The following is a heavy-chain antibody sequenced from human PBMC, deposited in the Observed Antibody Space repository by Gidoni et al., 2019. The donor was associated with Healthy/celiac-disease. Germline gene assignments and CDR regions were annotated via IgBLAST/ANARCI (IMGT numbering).Heavy chain of an antibody. CDR2: ISGSGGST. J-gene: IGHJ4*02. CDR3: AKDLVQLWSYPGY. Sequence: EVQLLESGGGLVQPGGSLSLSCAASGFPFSSYAMSWVRQAPGKGLEWVSAISGSGGSTYYADPVKGRFTISRDNSKNTLYLQMNSLRAEDTAVYYCAKDLVQLWSYPGYWGQGTLVTVSS. D-gene: IGHD5-18*01. V-gene: IGHV3-23*01. CDR1: GFPFSSYA.